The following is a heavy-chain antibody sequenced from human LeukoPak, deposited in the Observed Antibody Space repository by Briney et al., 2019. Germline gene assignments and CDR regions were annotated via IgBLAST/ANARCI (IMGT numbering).Heavy chain of an antibody. J-gene: IGHJ6*03. D-gene: IGHD2-15*01. Sequence: GESLKISCKGSGYSFTSYWIGCVRHMPGKGLEWMGIIYPGDSDTRYSPSFQGQVTISADKSISTAYLQWSSLKASDTAMYYCARLAQAICSGGSCYSSGYMDVWGKGTTVTVSS. CDR1: GYSFTSYW. CDR3: ARLAQAICSGGSCYSSGYMDV. V-gene: IGHV5-51*01. CDR2: IYPGDSDT.